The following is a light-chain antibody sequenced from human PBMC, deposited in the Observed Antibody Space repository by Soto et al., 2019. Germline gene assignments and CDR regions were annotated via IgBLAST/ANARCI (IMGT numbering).Light chain of an antibody. V-gene: IGKV3-20*01. Sequence: EIVLTQSPGTLSLAAGERATLSCRASQSVSSSFLAWYQQKPGQAPRLLIYGASSRATGIPDRFSGSGSGTDFTLTISRLEPEDFALYYCQQYGSFWTFGQGTKVEIK. CDR3: QQYGSFWT. CDR2: GAS. J-gene: IGKJ1*01. CDR1: QSVSSSF.